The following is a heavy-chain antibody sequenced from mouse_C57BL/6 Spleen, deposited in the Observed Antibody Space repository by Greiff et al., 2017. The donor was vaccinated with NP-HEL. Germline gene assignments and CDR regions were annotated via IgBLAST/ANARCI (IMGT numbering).Heavy chain of an antibody. CDR3: ARPDGYYENWFAY. Sequence: QVQLKQPGTELVKPGASVKLSCKASGYTFTSYWMHWVKQRPGQGLEWIGNINPSNGGTNYNEKFKSKATLTVDKSSSTAYMQLSSLTSEDSAVYYCARPDGYYENWFAYWGQGTLVTVSA. D-gene: IGHD2-3*01. CDR2: INPSNGGT. J-gene: IGHJ3*01. CDR1: GYTFTSYW. V-gene: IGHV1-53*01.